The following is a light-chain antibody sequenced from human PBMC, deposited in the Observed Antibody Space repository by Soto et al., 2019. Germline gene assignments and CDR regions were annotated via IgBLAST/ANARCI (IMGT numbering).Light chain of an antibody. V-gene: IGLV2-14*01. J-gene: IGLJ1*01. CDR2: EVS. Sequence: QSALTQPASVSGTPGQSITISCTGSNSDVGIYDFVSWYQHHPGRAPKLIVSEVSHRPSGVSNRFSGSKSGNTASLTISGLQLEEGVDFSCPQYKSNVGLDVFGPGPKPPVL. CDR3: PQYKSNVGLDV. CDR1: NSDVGIYDF.